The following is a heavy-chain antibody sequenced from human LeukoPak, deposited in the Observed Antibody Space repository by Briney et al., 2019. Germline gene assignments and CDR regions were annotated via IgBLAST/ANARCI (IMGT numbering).Heavy chain of an antibody. CDR2: IYYSGST. V-gene: IGHV4-39*02. D-gene: IGHD3-10*01. CDR1: GGSISSSSYY. CDR3: ARDFVLLWFGESQPHYFDY. Sequence: SETLSLTCTVSGGSISSSSYYWGWIRQPPGKGLEWIGSIYYSGSTYYNPSLKSRVTISVDTSKNQFSLKVRYVTAADTAVYYCARDFVLLWFGESQPHYFDYWGQGTLVTVSS. J-gene: IGHJ4*02.